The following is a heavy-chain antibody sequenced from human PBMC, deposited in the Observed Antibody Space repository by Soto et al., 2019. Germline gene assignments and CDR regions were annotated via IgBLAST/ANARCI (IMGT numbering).Heavy chain of an antibody. CDR1: GYTFTTYD. Sequence: QVQLVQSGAEVKKPGASVKVSCKASGYTFTTYDISWMRQAPGQGLEWMGRISTYNGNTNYPQSLQGRLTLTTDTSTTTAYMELRSLRSDDTAVYYCASDPYHVLMMNAPNLYGMDVWGQGTTVTVSS. D-gene: IGHD2-8*01. V-gene: IGHV1-18*01. CDR2: ISTYNGNT. J-gene: IGHJ6*02. CDR3: ASDPYHVLMMNAPNLYGMDV.